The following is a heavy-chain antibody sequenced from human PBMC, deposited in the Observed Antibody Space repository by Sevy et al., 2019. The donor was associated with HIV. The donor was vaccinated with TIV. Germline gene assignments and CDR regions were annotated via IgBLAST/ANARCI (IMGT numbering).Heavy chain of an antibody. CDR2: VDNDGSGT. CDR3: TRDMYGIDY. J-gene: IGHJ4*02. CDR1: GFTFTNYW. D-gene: IGHD2-8*01. V-gene: IGHV3-74*01. Sequence: GGSLRLSCAASGFTFTNYWMHWVRQAPGKGLLWVSRVDNDGSGTNYADSVKGRFTIPRDNAKNTVYLQMNSLRAEDTAVYYCTRDMYGIDYWGQGTLVTVSS.